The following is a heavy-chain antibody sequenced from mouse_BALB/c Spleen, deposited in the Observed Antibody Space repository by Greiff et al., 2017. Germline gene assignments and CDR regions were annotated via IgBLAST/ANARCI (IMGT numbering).Heavy chain of an antibody. J-gene: IGHJ1*01. CDR3: AREDYYGSSGDFDV. CDR1: GFTFSSFG. D-gene: IGHD1-1*01. Sequence: EVMLVESGGGLVQPGGSRKLSCAASGFTFSSFGMHWVRQAPEKGLEWVAYISSGSSTIYYADTVKGRFTISRDNPKNTLFLQMTSLRSEDTAMYYCAREDYYGSSGDFDVWGAGTTVTVSS. CDR2: ISSGSSTI. V-gene: IGHV5-17*02.